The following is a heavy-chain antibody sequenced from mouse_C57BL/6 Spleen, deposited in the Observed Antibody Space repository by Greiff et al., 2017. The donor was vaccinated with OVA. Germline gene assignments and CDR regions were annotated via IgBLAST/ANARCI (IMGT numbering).Heavy chain of an antibody. CDR1: GYTFTDYE. CDR2: IDPETGGT. Sequence: VQLQQSGAELVRPGASVTLSCKASGYTFTDYEMHWVKQTPVHGLEWIGAIDPETGGTAYNQKFKGKAILTADKSSSTAYMELRSLTSEDSAVYYCTSPPTWWFAYWGQGTLVTVSA. V-gene: IGHV1-15*01. J-gene: IGHJ3*01. CDR3: TSPPTWWFAY.